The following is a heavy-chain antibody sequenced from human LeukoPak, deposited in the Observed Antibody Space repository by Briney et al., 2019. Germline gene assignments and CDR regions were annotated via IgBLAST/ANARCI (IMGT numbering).Heavy chain of an antibody. V-gene: IGHV3-23*01. CDR3: AKERLGGNYGDYAVDY. D-gene: IGHD4-17*01. CDR1: GFPFTSYA. CDR2: VSGSGDGT. J-gene: IGHJ4*02. Sequence: GSLRLSFAASGFPFTSYAMGWVRQAPGKGLGWVSSVSGSGDGTYYADSVKGRFTISRDNSKKTLDLHMDSLSAEDTAVYYCAKERLGGNYGDYAVDYWGQGTMVSVSS.